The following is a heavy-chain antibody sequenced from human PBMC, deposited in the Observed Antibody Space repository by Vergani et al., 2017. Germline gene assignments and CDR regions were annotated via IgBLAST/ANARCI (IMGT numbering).Heavy chain of an antibody. CDR3: ARDRAGVGAQDDAFDI. Sequence: QVQLVQSGAEVKKPGASVKVSCKASGYTFTSYGISWVRQAPGQGLEWMGWINAGNGNTEYSQKFQGRVTVTRDTSASTAYMELSSLRSEDTAVYYCARDRAGVGAQDDAFDIWGQGTMVTVSS. CDR2: INAGNGNT. J-gene: IGHJ3*02. D-gene: IGHD1-26*01. CDR1: GYTFTSYG. V-gene: IGHV1-18*01.